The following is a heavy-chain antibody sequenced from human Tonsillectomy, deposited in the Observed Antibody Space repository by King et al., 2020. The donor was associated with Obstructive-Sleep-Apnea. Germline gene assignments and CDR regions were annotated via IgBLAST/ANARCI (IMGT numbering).Heavy chain of an antibody. CDR1: GDSISSSNYY. V-gene: IGHV4-39*07. Sequence: MQLQESGPGLAKPSETLSLTCTVSGDSISSSNYYWGWIRQPPGKGLEWIGNIYYSGNTYYNPSLKSRVTISADTSNSQFSLKLSSVTAADTAVYYCAREQMQLPTFYFYYGMDVWGQGTTVTVSS. J-gene: IGHJ6*02. CDR3: AREQMQLPTFYFYYGMDV. D-gene: IGHD2-2*01. CDR2: IYYSGNT.